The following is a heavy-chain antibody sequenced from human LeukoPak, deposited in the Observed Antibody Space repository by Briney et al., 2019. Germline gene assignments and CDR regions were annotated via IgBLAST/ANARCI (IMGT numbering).Heavy chain of an antibody. CDR1: GGSFSDYY. CDR3: ATSPATSRNY. V-gene: IGHV4-34*01. J-gene: IGHJ4*02. D-gene: IGHD2-15*01. Sequence: SETLSLTCAVYGGSFSDYYWNWIRRPPGKGLEWIGEINHSGSTTYNPSLKSRVTISVDTSKNQFSLKLSSVTAADTAVYYCATSPATSRNYWGQGTLVTVSS. CDR2: INHSGST.